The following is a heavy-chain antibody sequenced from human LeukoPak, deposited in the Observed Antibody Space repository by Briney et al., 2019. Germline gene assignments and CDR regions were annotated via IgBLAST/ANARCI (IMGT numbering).Heavy chain of an antibody. D-gene: IGHD5-12*01. CDR3: ARAWHNDYDLNY. Sequence: GGSLRLSCAASGFTFSSYRMHWVRQAPGKGLVWVSLINPAGSTTTYADSVKGRFAISRDNAKNSLYLQMTSLRAEDTAVYYCARAWHNDYDLNYWGQGTMVTVSS. J-gene: IGHJ4*02. CDR2: INPAGSTT. CDR1: GFTFSSYR. V-gene: IGHV3-74*01.